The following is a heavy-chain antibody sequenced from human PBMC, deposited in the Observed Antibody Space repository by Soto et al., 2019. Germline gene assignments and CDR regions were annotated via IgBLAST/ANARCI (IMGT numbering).Heavy chain of an antibody. D-gene: IGHD1-26*01. Sequence: GGSLRLSCAASGFTFSSVSMSWVRQAPGRGLEWVSSMYPRGGNTFYADSAKGRFTISRDNSKNTVYLQMNSLRAEDTAVYYCAKDRLSDSGWDIDYWGQGTLVTVSS. CDR1: GFTFSSVS. J-gene: IGHJ4*02. CDR2: MYPRGGNT. CDR3: AKDRLSDSGWDIDY. V-gene: IGHV3-23*01.